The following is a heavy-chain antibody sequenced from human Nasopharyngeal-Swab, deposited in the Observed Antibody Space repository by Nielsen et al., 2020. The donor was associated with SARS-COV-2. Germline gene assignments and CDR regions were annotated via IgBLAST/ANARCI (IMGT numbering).Heavy chain of an antibody. Sequence: WIRQHPGKGLEWVEFIRYDGSNKYYADSVKGRFTISRDNSKNTLYLQMNSLRAEDTAVYYCAKEGDIVVVPAATKNRRGRREQNFDYWGQGTLVTVSS. CDR3: AKEGDIVVVPAATKNRRGRREQNFDY. CDR2: IRYDGSNK. J-gene: IGHJ4*02. D-gene: IGHD2-2*01. V-gene: IGHV3-30*02.